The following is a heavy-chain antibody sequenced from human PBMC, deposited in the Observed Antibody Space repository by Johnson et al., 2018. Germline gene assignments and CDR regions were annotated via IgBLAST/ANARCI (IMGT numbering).Heavy chain of an antibody. J-gene: IGHJ6*03. D-gene: IGHD1-26*01. Sequence: VQLVQSGGGVVQPGRSLRLSCTASGFTFDDYAMHWVRQAPGKGLEWVSGITWNGGSIGYADSVKGRFAMSRDNAKKSLYLQMDSLRAEDTALYYCAKGGWYGGPYYYCYRDVWGKGTTVTVSS. CDR2: ITWNGGSI. CDR1: GFTFDDYA. CDR3: AKGGWYGGPYYYCYRDV. V-gene: IGHV3-9*01.